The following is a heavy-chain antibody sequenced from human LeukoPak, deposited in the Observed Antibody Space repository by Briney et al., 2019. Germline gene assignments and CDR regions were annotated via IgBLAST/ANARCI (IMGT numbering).Heavy chain of an antibody. CDR2: MYYSGST. Sequence: PSETLSLXCTISGVSFSNSDYYWGWDRQPPGKGPEWLATMYYSGSTYYNPSLRSRLTLSADTSKNQITLKLSSVTAADTAVYYCARQMYGLLYPDFWGQGTLVAVSS. CDR1: GVSFSNSDYY. D-gene: IGHD2-8*01. V-gene: IGHV4-39*01. CDR3: ARQMYGLLYPDF. J-gene: IGHJ4*02.